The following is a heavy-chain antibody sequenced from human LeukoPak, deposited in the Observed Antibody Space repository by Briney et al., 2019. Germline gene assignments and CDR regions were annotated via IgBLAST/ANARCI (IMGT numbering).Heavy chain of an antibody. D-gene: IGHD3-22*01. CDR2: IIPILGIA. CDR3: ARVASGSYYYYGMDV. Sequence: SVKVSCKASGGTFSSYAISWVRQAPGQGLEWMGRIIPILGIANYAQKFQGRVTITADKSTSTAYMELSSLRSEDTAVYYCARVASGSYYYYGMDVWGQGTTVTVSS. J-gene: IGHJ6*02. V-gene: IGHV1-69*04. CDR1: GGTFSSYA.